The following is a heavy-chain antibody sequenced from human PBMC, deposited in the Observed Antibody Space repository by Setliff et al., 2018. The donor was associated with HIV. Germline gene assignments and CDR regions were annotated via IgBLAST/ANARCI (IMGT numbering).Heavy chain of an antibody. CDR1: GGTFNNYA. CDR2: IIPLFGTT. Sequence: SVKVSCKASGGTFNNYAISWVRQAPGQGLEWVGGIIPLFGTTNYAQKFQGRVTITADESTNTAHMELNSLRSIDTAMYYCATVFYCNSESYSLDYWGQGMLVTVSS. D-gene: IGHD3-10*01. CDR3: ATVFYCNSESYSLDY. V-gene: IGHV1-69*13. J-gene: IGHJ4*02.